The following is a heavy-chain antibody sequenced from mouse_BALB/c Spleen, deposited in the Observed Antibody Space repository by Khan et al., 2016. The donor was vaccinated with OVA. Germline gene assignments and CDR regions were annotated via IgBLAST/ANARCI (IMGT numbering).Heavy chain of an antibody. J-gene: IGHJ3*01. Sequence: VQLQQSGAELVRPGALVKLSCKASGFTITDYYMHWVKQRPEQGLVWIGRIDPENGDTIYDPKFQGKASITSDTSSNTAYLQLSSLTSEDTAIYYCARDGYSPWFAYWGQGTLVTVSA. CDR3: ARDGYSPWFAY. CDR2: IDPENGDT. V-gene: IGHV14-1*02. CDR1: GFTITDYY. D-gene: IGHD2-3*01.